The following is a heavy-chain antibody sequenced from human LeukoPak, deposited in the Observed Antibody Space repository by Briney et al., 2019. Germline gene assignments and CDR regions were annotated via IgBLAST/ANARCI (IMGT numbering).Heavy chain of an antibody. CDR1: GFTFSSYG. J-gene: IGHJ4*02. CDR2: IYYDGSNK. D-gene: IGHD2-21*01. V-gene: IGHV3-33*01. CDR3: SRDQGGAGREYFDY. Sequence: GRSLRLSCAASGFTFSSYGMHWVRQAPGKGLEWVAVIYYDGSNKYYADSVKGRFTISRDNSKNTLYPQMDSLRAEDTAVYYCSRDQGGAGREYFDYWGQGTLVTVSS.